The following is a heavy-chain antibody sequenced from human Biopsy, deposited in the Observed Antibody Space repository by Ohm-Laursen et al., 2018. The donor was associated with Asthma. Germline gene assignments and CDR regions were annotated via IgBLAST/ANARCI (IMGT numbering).Heavy chain of an antibody. CDR3: ASEFPKDYVRYNFQF. Sequence: SVKVSCKISGSTLTDLSMHWVRQAPGQGLEWMGGHDHEAGGTVNARRFQGRVTMTDDTSTDTDYMELSSLSSDDPAVYYCASEFPKDYVRYNFQFWGQGTLVTVSS. V-gene: IGHV1-24*01. D-gene: IGHD4-17*01. J-gene: IGHJ4*02. CDR1: GSTLTDLS. CDR2: HDHEAGGT.